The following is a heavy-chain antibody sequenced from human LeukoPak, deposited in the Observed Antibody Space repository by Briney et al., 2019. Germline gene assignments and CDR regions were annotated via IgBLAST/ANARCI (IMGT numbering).Heavy chain of an antibody. CDR3: AKDTTGTTYYYMDV. Sequence: GGSLRLSCAASGFTFSSYGMHWVRQAPGEGLEWVAVIWYDGSNKYYADSVKGRFTISRDNSKNTLYLQMNSLRAEDTAVYYCAKDTTGTTYYYMDVWGKGTTVTVSS. CDR2: IWYDGSNK. V-gene: IGHV3-33*06. CDR1: GFTFSSYG. D-gene: IGHD1-7*01. J-gene: IGHJ6*03.